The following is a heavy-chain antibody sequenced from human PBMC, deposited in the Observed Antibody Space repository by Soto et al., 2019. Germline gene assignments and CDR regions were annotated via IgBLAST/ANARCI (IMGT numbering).Heavy chain of an antibody. J-gene: IGHJ6*02. CDR2: INHSGST. CDR3: ARGDLEGGYSHYYYYGMDV. V-gene: IGHV4-34*01. D-gene: IGHD3-22*01. Sequence: PSETLSLTCTVSGGSISSYYWSWIRQPPGKGLEWIGEINHSGSTNYNPSLKSRVTISVDTSKNQFSLKLSSVTAADTAVYYCARGDLEGGYSHYYYYGMDVWGQGTTVTVSS. CDR1: GGSISSYY.